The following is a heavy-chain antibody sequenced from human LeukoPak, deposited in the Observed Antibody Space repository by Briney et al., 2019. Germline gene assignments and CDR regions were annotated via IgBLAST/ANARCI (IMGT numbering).Heavy chain of an antibody. CDR3: ARDGNYFYYMDV. CDR2: MRGDNGNT. CDR1: GYTFRNYG. Sequence: GSSVKVSCKASGYTFRNYGYNWVRQAPGQGLEWMGWMRGDNGNTNYAQKVQGRVTMTRDTSTSTVYMEPRSVRSADTAVYYCARDGNYFYYMDVWGKGTTVTVSS. D-gene: IGHD1-1*01. V-gene: IGHV1-18*01. J-gene: IGHJ6*03.